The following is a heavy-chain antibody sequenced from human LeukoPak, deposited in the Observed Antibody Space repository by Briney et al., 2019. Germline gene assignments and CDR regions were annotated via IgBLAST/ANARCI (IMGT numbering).Heavy chain of an antibody. V-gene: IGHV1-69*13. CDR2: TVPVFATT. CDR1: GVTLINHS. J-gene: IGHJ4*02. Sequence: SVKVSCKASGVTLINHSIHWVRQAPGQGLEWLGRTVPVFATTAYAQKFQGRVTITADESTSTVHMELSSLTSEDTAVYYCARPYGSGNYINLGLDFWGQGTLVTVSA. D-gene: IGHD3-10*01. CDR3: ARPYGSGNYINLGLDF.